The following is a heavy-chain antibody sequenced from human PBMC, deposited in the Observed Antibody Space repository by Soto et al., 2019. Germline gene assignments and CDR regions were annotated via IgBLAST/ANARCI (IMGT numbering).Heavy chain of an antibody. CDR3: ARDPNDSSAYYHHYYYGMDV. V-gene: IGHV3-23*01. Sequence: PGGSLRLSCVASGFTFSNYVMSWVRQAPGKGLEWVSGISGSGRTTYYADSVKGRYTISRDNSASTAYLELSSLRSEDTAVYYCARDPNDSSAYYHHYYYGMDVWGQGTTVTVSS. CDR2: ISGSGRTT. CDR1: GFTFSNYV. D-gene: IGHD3-22*01. J-gene: IGHJ6*02.